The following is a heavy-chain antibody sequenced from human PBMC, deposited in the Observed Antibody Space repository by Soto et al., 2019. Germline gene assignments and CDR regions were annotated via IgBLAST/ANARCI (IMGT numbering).Heavy chain of an antibody. V-gene: IGHV4-31*03. CDR3: ARDGAAAGTIGGFDP. Sequence: KASETLSLTCTVSGGSISSGGYYWSWIRQHPGKGLEWIGYIYYSGSTYYNPSLKSRVTISVDTSKNQFSLKLSSVTAADTAVYYCARDGAAAGTIGGFDPWGQGTLVTVSS. CDR1: GGSISSGGYY. D-gene: IGHD6-13*01. J-gene: IGHJ5*02. CDR2: IYYSGST.